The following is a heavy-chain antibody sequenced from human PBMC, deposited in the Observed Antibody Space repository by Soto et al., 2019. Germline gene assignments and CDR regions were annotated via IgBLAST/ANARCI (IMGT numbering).Heavy chain of an antibody. D-gene: IGHD4-17*01. Sequence: PGESLKISCKGPGYSFTSYWIGWVRQMPGKGLEWMGIIYPGDSDTRYSPSFQGQVTISADKSISTAYLQWSSLKASDTAMYYCARHYRDLIYGMDVWGQGTTVSDSS. J-gene: IGHJ6*02. V-gene: IGHV5-51*01. CDR2: IYPGDSDT. CDR1: GYSFTSYW. CDR3: ARHYRDLIYGMDV.